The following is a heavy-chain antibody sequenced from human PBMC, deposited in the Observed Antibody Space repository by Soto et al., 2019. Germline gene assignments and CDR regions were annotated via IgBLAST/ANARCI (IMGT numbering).Heavy chain of an antibody. CDR3: AREGTTVVTNDAFDI. J-gene: IGHJ3*02. V-gene: IGHV1-69*06. Sequence: SVKVSCKASGGTFSSYAISWVRQAPGQGLEWMGGIIPIFGTANYAQKFQGRVTITADKSTSTAYMELRSLRSEDTAVYYCAREGTTVVTNDAFDIWGQGTMVTV. CDR1: GGTFSSYA. D-gene: IGHD4-17*01. CDR2: IIPIFGTA.